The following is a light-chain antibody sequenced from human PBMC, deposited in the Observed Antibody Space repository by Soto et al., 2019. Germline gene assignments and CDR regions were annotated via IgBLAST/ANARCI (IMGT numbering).Light chain of an antibody. Sequence: ELVLTQSPGTLSLSPGEIATLSCRASQSVDSNYLAWYQQKPGQAPRLLIYGVSSRVTGIPDRFSGSGSGTDFALTISRLDPEDFAVYYCQQYGRSPRTFGQGTKVDIK. V-gene: IGKV3-20*01. CDR1: QSVDSNY. CDR2: GVS. J-gene: IGKJ1*01. CDR3: QQYGRSPRT.